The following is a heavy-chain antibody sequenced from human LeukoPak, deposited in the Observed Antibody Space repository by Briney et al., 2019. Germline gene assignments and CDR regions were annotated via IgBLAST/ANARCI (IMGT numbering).Heavy chain of an antibody. CDR3: ARHGMIVVPFDY. CDR2: MYYSGST. Sequence: PSETLSLTCTVSGDSISSSNSYWGWIRQPPGKGLEWIGSMYYSGSTYYNPSLKSRVTISVDTSKNQFSLKLSSVTAADTAVYYCARHGMIVVPFDYWGQGTLVTVSS. V-gene: IGHV4-39*01. D-gene: IGHD3-22*01. J-gene: IGHJ4*02. CDR1: GDSISSSNSY.